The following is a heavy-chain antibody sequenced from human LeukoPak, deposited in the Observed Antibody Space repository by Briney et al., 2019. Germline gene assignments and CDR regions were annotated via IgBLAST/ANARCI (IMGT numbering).Heavy chain of an antibody. D-gene: IGHD6-13*01. J-gene: IGHJ6*03. V-gene: IGHV3-30*02. Sequence: PGGSLRLSCAASGFTFSSYGMHWVRQAPGKGLEWVAFIRYDGSNKYYADSVKGRFTISRDNSKNTLYLQMNSLRAEDTAVYYCARAPQLDYYYYYMDVWGKGTTVTVSS. CDR2: IRYDGSNK. CDR3: ARAPQLDYYYYYMDV. CDR1: GFTFSSYG.